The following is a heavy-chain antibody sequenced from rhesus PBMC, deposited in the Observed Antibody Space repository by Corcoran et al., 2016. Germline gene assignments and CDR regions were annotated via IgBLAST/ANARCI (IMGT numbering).Heavy chain of an antibody. Sequence: QVKLQQWGEGLVKPSETLSLTCAVYGGSISGYYYWSWIRPPPGKGLEWIGYIYGNMAITNYKPSLKNRCTISKDTSKNQFSRKLSSVTAADTAVYYCARGIQTPIRGALDVWGRGVLVTVSS. CDR1: GGSISGYYY. V-gene: IGHV4-73*01. CDR3: ARGIQTPIRGALDV. CDR2: IYGNMAIT. D-gene: IGHD4-23*01. J-gene: IGHJ5-2*02.